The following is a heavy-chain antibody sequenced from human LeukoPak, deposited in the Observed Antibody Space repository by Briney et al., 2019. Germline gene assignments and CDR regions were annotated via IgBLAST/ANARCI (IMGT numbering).Heavy chain of an antibody. D-gene: IGHD2-2*01. V-gene: IGHV1-2*02. Sequence: RASVKVSCKASGYTFTGYYMHWVRQAPGQGLEWMEWINPNSGGTNYAQKFQGRVTMTRDTSISTAYMELSRLRSDDTAVYYCARDYVSTSCCNDAFDIWGQGTMVTVSS. J-gene: IGHJ3*02. CDR2: INPNSGGT. CDR3: ARDYVSTSCCNDAFDI. CDR1: GYTFTGYY.